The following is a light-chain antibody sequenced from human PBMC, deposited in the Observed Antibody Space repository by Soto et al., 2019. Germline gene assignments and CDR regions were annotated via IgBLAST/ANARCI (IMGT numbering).Light chain of an antibody. CDR3: QQYSSSPIT. Sequence: LTLGPGTVSLSPGERATLSCRASQSFSSTYLAWYQQKPGQAPRLLIYGASSRATGIPDRFSGGGSGTDFSLTICRLDPEDFAVYCCQQYSSSPITFGQGTRLEV. V-gene: IGKV3-20*01. J-gene: IGKJ5*01. CDR1: QSFSSTY. CDR2: GAS.